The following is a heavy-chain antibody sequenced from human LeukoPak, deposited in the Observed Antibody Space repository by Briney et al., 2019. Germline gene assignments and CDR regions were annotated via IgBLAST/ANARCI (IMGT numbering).Heavy chain of an antibody. V-gene: IGHV3-74*01. D-gene: IGHD5-12*01. Sequence: GGSLRLSCAASGFTFSDYCMHWVRQAPGKGLVWVSRINGDGSRTGYADSVKGRTTISRDNAKNTLHLQMNSLRAEDTAVYYCAREKRYDDFDYWGQGTLVTVSS. CDR3: AREKRYDDFDY. CDR2: INGDGSRT. CDR1: GFTFSDYC. J-gene: IGHJ4*02.